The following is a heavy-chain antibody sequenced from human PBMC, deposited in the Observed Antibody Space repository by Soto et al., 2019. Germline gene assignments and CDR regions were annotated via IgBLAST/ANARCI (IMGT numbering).Heavy chain of an antibody. J-gene: IGHJ6*02. D-gene: IGHD2-2*01. CDR2: ITGSGAGS. Sequence: GGSLRLSCAASGFTFSSYAMNWVRQAPGKGLEWVSGITGSGAGSYYSDSVKGRFTISRDNSKNTLYLQMNSLRAEDTAVYYCAKGPAIVLVPAAMNYYYGMDVWGQGTTVTVSS. CDR3: AKGPAIVLVPAAMNYYYGMDV. V-gene: IGHV3-23*01. CDR1: GFTFSSYA.